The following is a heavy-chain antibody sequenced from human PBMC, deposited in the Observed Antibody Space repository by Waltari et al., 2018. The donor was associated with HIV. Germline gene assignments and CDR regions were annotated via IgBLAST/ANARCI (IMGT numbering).Heavy chain of an antibody. J-gene: IGHJ4*02. CDR1: GDSISSSYY. CDR3: ARPAYSSYWPFDY. CDR2: IYYRGST. Sequence: QLQLQESGPGLVKPSETLSLICTVSGDSISSSYYWGWIRQPPGKGREWIGSIYYRGSTHYNPSLKSRVTISVDTSKNQFSLEMSSMTAADTAVYYCARPAYSSYWPFDYWGQGTLVTVSS. V-gene: IGHV4-39*01. D-gene: IGHD6-19*01.